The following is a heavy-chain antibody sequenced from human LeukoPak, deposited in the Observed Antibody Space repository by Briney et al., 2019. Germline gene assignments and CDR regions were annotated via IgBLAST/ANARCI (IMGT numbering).Heavy chain of an antibody. Sequence: SETLSLTCTVSGGSISSSSYYWGWIRQPPGKGLEWIGSIYYSGSPYYNPSLKSRVTMSVDTSKNQFSLKLTSVTAADTAVYYCARDRIATLDYWGQGTLVTVSS. CDR1: GGSISSSSYY. CDR3: ARDRIATLDY. CDR2: IYYSGSP. V-gene: IGHV4-39*07. D-gene: IGHD5-24*01. J-gene: IGHJ4*02.